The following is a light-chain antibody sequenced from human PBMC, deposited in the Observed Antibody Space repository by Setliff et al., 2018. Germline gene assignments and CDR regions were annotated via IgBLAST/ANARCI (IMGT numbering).Light chain of an antibody. CDR1: SSDVGAYNF. CDR3: SSYASSNNYV. Sequence: QSALTQPASVSGSPGQSITISCTGTSSDVGAYNFVSWYQQHPGKAPKLMIYDVSNRPSGVSNRFSGSTSGNTASLTVSGLQAEDEADYYCSSYASSNNYVFGTGTKVTVL. J-gene: IGLJ1*01. V-gene: IGLV2-14*01. CDR2: DVS.